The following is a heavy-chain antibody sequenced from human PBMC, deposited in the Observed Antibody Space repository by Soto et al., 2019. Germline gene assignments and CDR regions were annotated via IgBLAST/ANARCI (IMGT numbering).Heavy chain of an antibody. D-gene: IGHD2-15*01. Sequence: SQTLSLTCTVSGGSISSYYWSWIRQPPGKGLEWIGYIYYSGSTNYNPSLKSRVTLSVDTSKNQFSLKLSSVTAADTAVYYCARSEGYCSGGSCYTPVGFDPWGQGTLVTVSS. V-gene: IGHV4-59*01. CDR1: GGSISSYY. J-gene: IGHJ5*02. CDR2: IYYSGST. CDR3: ARSEGYCSGGSCYTPVGFDP.